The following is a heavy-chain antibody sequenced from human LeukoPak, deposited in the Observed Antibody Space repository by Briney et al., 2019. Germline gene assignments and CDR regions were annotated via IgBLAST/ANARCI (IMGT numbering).Heavy chain of an antibody. J-gene: IGHJ4*02. D-gene: IGHD6-19*01. Sequence: ASVKVSFKASGYTCTGYYMHWVRQAPGQGLEWMGWINHTSGGTNYAQKFKGRVTMTRDTSISTAYMELSRLRSDDTAVYYCAKPYSSGWYVPDYWGQGTLVTVSS. CDR3: AKPYSSGWYVPDY. V-gene: IGHV1-2*02. CDR1: GYTCTGYY. CDR2: INHTSGGT.